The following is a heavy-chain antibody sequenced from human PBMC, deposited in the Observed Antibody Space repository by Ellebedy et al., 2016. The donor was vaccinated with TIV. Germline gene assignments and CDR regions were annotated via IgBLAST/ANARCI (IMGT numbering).Heavy chain of an antibody. Sequence: GESLKISCAASGFTFSGYAMSWVRQAPGRGMGWVLGINSGGTRTYYADSVKGRFTISRDNSKNTLYLQMNSLRAEDTAVYCCAKDQVFGDSRWEIDVWGQGTTVTVSS. J-gene: IGHJ6*02. V-gene: IGHV3-23*01. CDR2: INSGGTRT. D-gene: IGHD4-17*01. CDR3: AKDQVFGDSRWEIDV. CDR1: GFTFSGYA.